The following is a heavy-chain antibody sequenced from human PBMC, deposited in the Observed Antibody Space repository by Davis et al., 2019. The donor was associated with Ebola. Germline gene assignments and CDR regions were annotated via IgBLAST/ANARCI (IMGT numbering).Heavy chain of an antibody. Sequence: ASVKVSCKASGYTFTGYYMHWARQAPGQGPEWMGWIYPKRGDTNYAQRFQGRVTLTSDSSISTAYMELSGLTSDDTAVYYCAAEIKYYGMDVWGQGTTVIVSS. CDR1: GYTFTGYY. J-gene: IGHJ6*02. CDR3: AAEIKYYGMDV. V-gene: IGHV1-2*02. CDR2: IYPKRGDT.